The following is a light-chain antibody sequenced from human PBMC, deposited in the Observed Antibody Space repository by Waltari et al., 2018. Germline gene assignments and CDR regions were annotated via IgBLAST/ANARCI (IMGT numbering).Light chain of an antibody. CDR1: QLGDKY. Sequence: SYELTQPPSVSVSPGQTASITCSGDQLGDKYASWYQQKPGQSPVLVLFQDIKRPAGIPERFSGSNSGNTATLTINGTQAMDEADYYCQAWDSSTVVFGGGTKLTV. CDR3: QAWDSSTVV. J-gene: IGLJ2*01. CDR2: QDI. V-gene: IGLV3-1*01.